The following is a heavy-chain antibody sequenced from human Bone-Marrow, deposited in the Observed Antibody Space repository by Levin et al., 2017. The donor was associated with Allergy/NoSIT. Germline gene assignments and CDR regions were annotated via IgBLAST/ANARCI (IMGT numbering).Heavy chain of an antibody. J-gene: IGHJ3*02. CDR1: GFTFRNYW. CDR2: ITSDGSRM. D-gene: IGHD6-19*01. V-gene: IGHV3-74*01. CDR3: ASHSSGSHGDAFDI. Sequence: GESLKISCAASGFTFRNYWMHWVRQAPGKGLVWVARITSDGSRMSEADSVRGRLTISRDNAKNTLYLEMNSLRVDDTAVYYCASHSSGSHGDAFDIWGQGTMVTVSS.